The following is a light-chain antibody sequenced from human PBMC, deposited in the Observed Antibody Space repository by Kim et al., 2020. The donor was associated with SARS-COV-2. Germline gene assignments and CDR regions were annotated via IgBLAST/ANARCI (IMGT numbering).Light chain of an antibody. CDR3: QQYSRWPLT. CDR1: QSVSSN. CDR2: GAS. V-gene: IGKV3-15*01. Sequence: EIVMTQSPATLSVSPGERATLSCRASQSVSSNLAWYQQKPGQAPKLLIYGASTRATGIPGRFSGSGSGTEFTLTISSLQSEDFAVYYCQQYSRWPLTFGRGTRVDIK. J-gene: IGKJ4*01.